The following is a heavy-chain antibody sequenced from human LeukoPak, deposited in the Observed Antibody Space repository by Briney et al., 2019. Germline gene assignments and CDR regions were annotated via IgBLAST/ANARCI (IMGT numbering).Heavy chain of an antibody. CDR3: AGRAWQIGAFDM. CDR2: IYYSGST. D-gene: IGHD3-22*01. J-gene: IGHJ3*02. CDR1: GGSISSYY. V-gene: IGHV4-59*08. Sequence: SETLSLTCTVSGGSISSYYWSWIRQPPGKGLEWIGYIYYSGSTNYNPSLKSRVTISLDTSKNQFSLKLSSVTAADTAVYYCAGRAWQIGAFDMWGQGTMVTVAA.